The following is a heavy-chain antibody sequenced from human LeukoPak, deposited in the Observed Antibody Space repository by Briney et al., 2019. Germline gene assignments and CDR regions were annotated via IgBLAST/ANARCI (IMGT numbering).Heavy chain of an antibody. CDR1: GFTFSSYS. J-gene: IGHJ4*02. D-gene: IGHD3-22*01. CDR2: ISYDGSNK. V-gene: IGHV3-30*03. CDR3: ARVDSSGSLDY. Sequence: GGSLRLSCAASGFTFSSYSMNWVRQAPGKGLEWVAVISYDGSNKYYADSVKGRFTISRDNSKNTLYLQMNSLRAEDTAVYYCARVDSSGSLDYWGQGTLVTVSS.